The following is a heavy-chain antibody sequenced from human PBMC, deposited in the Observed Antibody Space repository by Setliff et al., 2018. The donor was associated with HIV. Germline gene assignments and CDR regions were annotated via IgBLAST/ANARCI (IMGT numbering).Heavy chain of an antibody. CDR1: GGSISTNYW. J-gene: IGHJ4*02. CDR2: IYHGGYT. Sequence: SETLSLTCAVSGGSISTNYWWSWVRQPPGKGLEWIGEIYHGGYTNYNPSLKSRATISVDKSKNHFSLKLTSVTAADTAVYYCAREGEILVGATAAYFDNWGQGTLVTDSS. D-gene: IGHD1-26*01. V-gene: IGHV4-4*02. CDR3: AREGEILVGATAAYFDN.